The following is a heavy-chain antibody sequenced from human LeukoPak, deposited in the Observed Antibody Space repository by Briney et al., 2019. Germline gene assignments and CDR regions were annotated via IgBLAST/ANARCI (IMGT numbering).Heavy chain of an antibody. CDR1: GLTFSSYG. V-gene: IGHV3-30*02. CDR3: TKGDESDY. Sequence: PGGSLRLSCAASGLTFSSYGMHWVRQAPDKGLEWVAFIRFDGSNKQYAESVKGRFTITRANSNNTLYLQRNRLRAEDTAVYYCTKGDESDYWGQGALVTVSA. J-gene: IGHJ4*02. CDR2: IRFDGSNK.